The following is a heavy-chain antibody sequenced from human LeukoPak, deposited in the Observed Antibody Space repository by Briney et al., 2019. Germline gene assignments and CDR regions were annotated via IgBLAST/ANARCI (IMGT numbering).Heavy chain of an antibody. Sequence: SETLSLTCTVSGGSIRSYYWSWIRQPPGKGLEWIGYIYYSGSTNYNPSLKSRVTISVDTSKNQFSLKLSSVTAADTAVYYCARRRGYSYGYDYWGQGTLVTVSS. CDR3: ARRRGYSYGYDY. D-gene: IGHD5-18*01. J-gene: IGHJ4*02. CDR1: GGSIRSYY. CDR2: IYYSGST. V-gene: IGHV4-59*01.